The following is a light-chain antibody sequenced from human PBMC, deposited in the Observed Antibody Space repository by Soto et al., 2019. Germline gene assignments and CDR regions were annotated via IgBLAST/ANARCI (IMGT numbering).Light chain of an antibody. Sequence: QPVLTQSSSASASLGSSVKLTCALSSGHGSYIIAWHQQQPGKAPRYLMKLEGSGSYNKGSGVPDRFTGSSSGTDRYLTISNLQSEDEADYYCETWDSNTRVFGTGTRSPS. J-gene: IGLJ1*01. CDR1: SGHGSYI. V-gene: IGLV4-60*03. CDR3: ETWDSNTRV. CDR2: LEGSGSY.